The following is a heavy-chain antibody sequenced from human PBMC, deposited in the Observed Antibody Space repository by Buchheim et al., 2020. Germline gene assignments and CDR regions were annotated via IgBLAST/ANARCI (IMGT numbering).Heavy chain of an antibody. J-gene: IGHJ6*02. Sequence: EVQLVESGGGLVQPGGSLRLSCAASGFTFSSYWMSWVRQAPGKGLEWVANIKQDGSEKYYVDSVKGRFTISRDNAKNSLYLQMNSLRAKDTAVYYCAREYWREVWFSTYYGMDVWGQGTT. CDR3: AREYWREVWFSTYYGMDV. CDR1: GFTFSSYW. D-gene: IGHD3-10*01. CDR2: IKQDGSEK. V-gene: IGHV3-7*01.